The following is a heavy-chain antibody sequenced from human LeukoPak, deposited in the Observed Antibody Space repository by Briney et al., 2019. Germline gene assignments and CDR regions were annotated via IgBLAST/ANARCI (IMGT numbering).Heavy chain of an antibody. CDR3: AKRYYYGSGSYYPLDY. J-gene: IGHJ4*02. D-gene: IGHD3-10*01. CDR1: GFTFSSYA. V-gene: IGHV3-23*01. Sequence: GGSLRLSCAASGFTFSSYAMSWVRQAPGKGLEWVSAISGSGGSTYYADSVKGRFTISRDNSKNTLYLQTNSLRAEDTAVYYCAKRYYYGSGSYYPLDYWGQGTLVTVSS. CDR2: ISGSGGST.